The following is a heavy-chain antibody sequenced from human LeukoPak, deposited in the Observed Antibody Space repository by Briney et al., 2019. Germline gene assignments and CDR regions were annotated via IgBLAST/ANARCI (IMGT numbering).Heavy chain of an antibody. D-gene: IGHD3-22*01. CDR1: GFTFNNYA. V-gene: IGHV3-23*01. CDR3: ANTFYYDSSGYY. Sequence: GGSLRLSCAASGFTFNNYAMNWARQAPGKGLEWVSTISDSGDNTYYGDSVKGRFTISRDNSKNTLYLQMNSLRAEDTAVYYCANTFYYDSSGYYWGQGTLVTVSS. CDR2: ISDSGDNT. J-gene: IGHJ4*02.